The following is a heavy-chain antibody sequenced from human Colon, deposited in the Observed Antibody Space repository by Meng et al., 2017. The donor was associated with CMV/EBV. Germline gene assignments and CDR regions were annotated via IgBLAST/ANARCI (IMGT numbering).Heavy chain of an antibody. CDR3: ASILFAAAAGGWGGY. V-gene: IGHV4-34*01. J-gene: IGHJ4*02. CDR2: INHSGST. Sequence: VQVQQWGGGLLKPSETLSLTCAAFGGSFSSYDWSWSRQPPGKGLEWIGEINHSGSTNYNPSLKSRVTISVDTSKNQFSLKLSSVTAADTAVYYCASILFAAAAGGWGGYWGQGTLVTVSS. D-gene: IGHD6-13*01. CDR1: GGSFSSYD.